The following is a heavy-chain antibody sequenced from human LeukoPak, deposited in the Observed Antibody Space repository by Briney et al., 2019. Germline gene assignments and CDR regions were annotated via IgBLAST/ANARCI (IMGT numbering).Heavy chain of an antibody. V-gene: IGHV4-59*01. J-gene: IGHJ4*02. CDR3: ARDRSLDY. CDR2: IYYCGST. CDR1: GGSISSYY. Sequence: SETLSLTCTVSGGSISSYYWSWIRQPPGKGLEWIGYIYYCGSTNYNPSLKSRVTISVDTSKNQFSLKLSSVTAADTAVYYCARDRSLDYWGQGTLVSVSS.